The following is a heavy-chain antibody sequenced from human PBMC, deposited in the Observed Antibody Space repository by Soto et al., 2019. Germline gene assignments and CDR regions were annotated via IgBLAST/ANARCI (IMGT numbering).Heavy chain of an antibody. D-gene: IGHD6-19*01. CDR3: AIHLVGSSGWLYYYYYYGMDV. Sequence: SETLSLTCTVSGGSISSSSYYWGWIHQPPGKGLEWIGSIYYSGSTYYNTSLKSRVTISVDTSKNQFSLKLSSVTAAVTAVYYFAIHLVGSSGWLYYYYYYGMDVWGQGTTVTVSS. J-gene: IGHJ6*02. V-gene: IGHV4-39*01. CDR1: GGSISSSSYY. CDR2: IYYSGST.